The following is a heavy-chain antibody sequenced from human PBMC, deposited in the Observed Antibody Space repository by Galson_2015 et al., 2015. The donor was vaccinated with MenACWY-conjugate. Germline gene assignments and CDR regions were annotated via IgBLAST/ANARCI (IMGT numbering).Heavy chain of an antibody. CDR1: GGSLSGYY. CDR2: INYSGST. V-gene: IGHV4-34*01. CDR3: ARVMTVGATNNYYGLDV. D-gene: IGHD1-26*01. Sequence: SETLSLTCAVYGGSLSGYYWSWIRQSPGKGLEWIGEINYSGSTNYNPSLKSRVTISVDTSKNQLSLRLSSVTAADTAVYYCARVMTVGATNNYYGLDVWGQGAAVTVSS. J-gene: IGHJ6*02.